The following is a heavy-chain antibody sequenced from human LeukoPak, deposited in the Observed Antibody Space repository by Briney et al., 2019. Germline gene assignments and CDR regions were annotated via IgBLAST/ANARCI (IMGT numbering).Heavy chain of an antibody. CDR1: GGSISSSSYD. Sequence: PSETLSLTCTVSGGSISSSSYDWGWIRQPPGKRLEWIGSIYYSGSTYYNPSLKSRVTISVDTSKNQFSLKLSSVTAADTAVYYCARHRTNSGWTDYWGQGTLVTVSS. V-gene: IGHV4-39*01. CDR3: ARHRTNSGWTDY. CDR2: IYYSGST. D-gene: IGHD6-19*01. J-gene: IGHJ4*02.